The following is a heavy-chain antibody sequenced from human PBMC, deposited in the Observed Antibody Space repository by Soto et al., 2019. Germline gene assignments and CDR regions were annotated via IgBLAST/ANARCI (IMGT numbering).Heavy chain of an antibody. V-gene: IGHV4-31*03. D-gene: IGHD6-19*01. CDR2: IYYSGRT. J-gene: IGHJ6*02. CDR1: GGSISSGGYY. Sequence: QVQLQESGPGLVKPSQTLSLTCTVSGGSISSGGYYWSWIRQHPGKGLEWIGYIYYSGRTYYNPSFKSRVTISRDTSKSQFSLNLSSVTAADTAVYYCARVSYSSSPRYYYSGMDVWGQGTTVTVSS. CDR3: ARVSYSSSPRYYYSGMDV.